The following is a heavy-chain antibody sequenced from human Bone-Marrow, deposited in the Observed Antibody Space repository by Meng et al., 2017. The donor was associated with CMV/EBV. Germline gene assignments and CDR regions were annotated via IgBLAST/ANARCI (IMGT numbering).Heavy chain of an antibody. CDR3: ARGGVRFLEWLPLMDV. D-gene: IGHD3-3*01. CDR2: INPNSGGT. CDR1: GYTFTGYY. J-gene: IGHJ6*02. V-gene: IGHV1-2*02. Sequence: ASVKVSCKASGYTFTGYYMHWVRQAPGQGLEWMGWINPNSGGTNYAQKFQGRVTMTRDTSISTAYMELNSLRSEDTAVYYCARGGVRFLEWLPLMDVWGQGTTVTVSS.